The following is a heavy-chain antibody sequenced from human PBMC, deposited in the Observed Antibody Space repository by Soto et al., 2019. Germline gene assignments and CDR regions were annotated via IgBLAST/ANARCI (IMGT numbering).Heavy chain of an antibody. D-gene: IGHD2-2*01. CDR3: TTWRREKSCTSVSCYGDGAY. J-gene: IGHJ4*02. CDR2: ISSGSSYI. V-gene: IGHV3-21*03. CDR1: GVTFSNYS. Sequence: EVHLVESGGGLVKPGGSLRLSCAASGVTFSNYSLHWVRQAPGKGLAWVSSISSGSSYIYYADSVKGRFTISRDNAKKSLFLQMNSLRAEDTAVYYCTTWRREKSCTSVSCYGDGAYWGQGTLVTVSS.